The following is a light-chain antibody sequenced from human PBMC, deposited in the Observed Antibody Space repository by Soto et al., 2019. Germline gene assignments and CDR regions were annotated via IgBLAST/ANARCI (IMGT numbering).Light chain of an antibody. CDR2: GAS. Sequence: EIVLTQSPGTLSLSPGERATLSCRASQSIRRNYLAWYQQKPGQAPRLLISGASSRATGIPERFSGSGSGTDFTLTISRLEPEDFAVYYCQQYGRSPPLYTFGQGTKLEIK. CDR3: QQYGRSPPLYT. CDR1: QSIRRNY. V-gene: IGKV3-20*01. J-gene: IGKJ2*01.